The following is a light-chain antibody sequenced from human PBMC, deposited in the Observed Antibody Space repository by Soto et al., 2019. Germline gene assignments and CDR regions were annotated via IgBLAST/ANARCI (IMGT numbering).Light chain of an antibody. CDR3: ISYAGGNTPFYV. J-gene: IGLJ1*01. Sequence: QSVLTQPPSASGSPGQSVTISCTGTSRDVGAYNHVSWYQQHPGKAPQLMIYDVTKRPSGVPDLFSGSKSGNTASLTVSGLQADDEGDYYCISYAGGNTPFYVFGTGTKVTVL. V-gene: IGLV2-8*01. CDR2: DVT. CDR1: SRDVGAYNH.